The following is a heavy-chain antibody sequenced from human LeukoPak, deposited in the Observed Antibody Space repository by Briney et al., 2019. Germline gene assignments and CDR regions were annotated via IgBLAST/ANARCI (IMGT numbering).Heavy chain of an antibody. Sequence: GGSLRLSCAASGFTFNSYPMSWVRQAPWERLQWVSGISDSGGNTYYADSVKGRFTISRDNAKNSLYLQMNSLRAEDTAVYYCARDSTVTPWDYWGQGTLVTVSS. CDR3: ARDSTVTPWDY. V-gene: IGHV3-23*01. CDR2: ISDSGGNT. J-gene: IGHJ4*02. D-gene: IGHD4-17*01. CDR1: GFTFNSYP.